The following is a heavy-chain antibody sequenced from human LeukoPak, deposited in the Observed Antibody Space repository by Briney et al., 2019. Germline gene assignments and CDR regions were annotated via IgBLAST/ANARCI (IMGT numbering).Heavy chain of an antibody. Sequence: SVKVSCKASGDTFSSYAISWVRQAPGQGLEWMGGIIPIFGTANYAQKFQGRVTITADESTSTAYMELSSLRSEDTAVYYCERDFRRSLHIGSAFDIWGQGTMVTVSS. D-gene: IGHD5-24*01. V-gene: IGHV1-69*13. J-gene: IGHJ3*02. CDR2: IIPIFGTA. CDR1: GDTFSSYA. CDR3: ERDFRRSLHIGSAFDI.